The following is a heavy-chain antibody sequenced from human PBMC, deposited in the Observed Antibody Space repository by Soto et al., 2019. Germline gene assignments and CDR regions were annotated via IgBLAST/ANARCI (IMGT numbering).Heavy chain of an antibody. D-gene: IGHD3-10*01. CDR3: AGGQLDYYGSGRSCAFDL. Sequence: QVQLVQSGAEVKKPGSSVKVSCKDSGGTFSSYTISWVRQAPGQGLEWMGRIIPILGIANYAQKFQGRVTITADKTTSTAYVELSSLRSEDTSVYYCAGGQLDYYGSGRSCAFDLWGQGTMVTVSS. J-gene: IGHJ3*01. CDR1: GGTFSSYT. V-gene: IGHV1-69*02. CDR2: IIPILGIA.